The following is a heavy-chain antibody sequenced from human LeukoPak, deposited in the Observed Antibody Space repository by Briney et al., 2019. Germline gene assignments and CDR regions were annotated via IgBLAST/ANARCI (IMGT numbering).Heavy chain of an antibody. CDR3: ARYPLRGDKDPQGAGGRDY. CDR2: IYYSGST. D-gene: IGHD3-16*01. V-gene: IGHV4-61*05. CDR1: GGSISSSSYY. Sequence: TSETLSLTCTVSGGSISSSSYYWGWIRQPPGKGLEWIGYIYYSGSTNYNPSLKSRVTISVDTSKNQFSLKLSSVTAADTAVYYCARYPLRGDKDPQGAGGRDYWGQGTLVTVSS. J-gene: IGHJ4*02.